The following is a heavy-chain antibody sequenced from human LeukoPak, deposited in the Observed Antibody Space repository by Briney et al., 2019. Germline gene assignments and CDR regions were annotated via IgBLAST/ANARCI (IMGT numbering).Heavy chain of an antibody. CDR3: ARGRYCSGGNCLHDY. CDR2: ISVGGSTI. CDR1: GFTLSSYS. Sequence: GGSLRLSCAASGFTLSSYSMHWVRQAPGSGLEWISYISVGGSTIYYTDSVKGRFTISRDNAKNSLYLQMNSLRAEDTAVYYCARGRYCSGGNCLHDYWGQGTLVTVSS. V-gene: IGHV3-48*01. D-gene: IGHD2-15*01. J-gene: IGHJ4*02.